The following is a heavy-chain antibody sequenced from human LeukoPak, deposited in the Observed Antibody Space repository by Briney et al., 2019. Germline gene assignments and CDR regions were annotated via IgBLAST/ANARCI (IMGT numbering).Heavy chain of an antibody. V-gene: IGHV3-30*02. D-gene: IGHD1-26*01. J-gene: IGHJ4*02. Sequence: GGSLRLSCAASGFTFSSYGMHWVRQAPGKGLEWVAFIRYDGSNKYYADSVKGRFTISRDNSKNTLYLQMNSLRAEDTAVYYCAKHSGSYYTAFDYGGQGPLVTVSS. CDR2: IRYDGSNK. CDR1: GFTFSSYG. CDR3: AKHSGSYYTAFDY.